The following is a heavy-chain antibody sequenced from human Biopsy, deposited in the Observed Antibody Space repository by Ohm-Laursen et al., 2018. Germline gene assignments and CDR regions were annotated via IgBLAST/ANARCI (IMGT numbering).Heavy chain of an antibody. D-gene: IGHD6-19*01. V-gene: IGHV3-23*01. CDR1: GFGFNNFA. Sequence: SLRLSRSASGFGFNNFAMSWVCQAPGKGLEWVSAISGRGVDTSYAGSVKGRFTISRDNSKNTVYLQMNSLRAEDTAIYYCAKEGRNSGHVDYWGQGTLVTVS. J-gene: IGHJ4*02. CDR3: AKEGRNSGHVDY. CDR2: ISGRGVDT.